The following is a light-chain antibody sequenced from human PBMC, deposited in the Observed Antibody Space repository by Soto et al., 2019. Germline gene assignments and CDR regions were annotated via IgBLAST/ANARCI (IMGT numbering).Light chain of an antibody. J-gene: IGLJ1*01. CDR2: ELT. V-gene: IGLV2-23*02. CDR1: SGDVGSYNL. Sequence: QSALTQPASVSGSPGQSITIPCTGTSGDVGSYNLVSWYQQHPGKAPKLMIYELTERPSGVSNRFSGSKSGNTASLTISGLQPEDEADYYCCSYAGNSEVFGTGTKLTVL. CDR3: CSYAGNSEV.